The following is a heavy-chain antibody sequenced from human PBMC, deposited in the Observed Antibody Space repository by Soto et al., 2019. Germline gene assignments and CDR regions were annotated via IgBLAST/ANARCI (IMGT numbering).Heavy chain of an antibody. CDR1: GGSVSSGSYY. V-gene: IGHV4-61*01. D-gene: IGHD2-2*02. CDR3: AREGYCSSTSCYTHRGGGKNYYYYGMDV. CDR2: IYYSGST. Sequence: PSETLSLTCTVSGGSVSSGSYYWSWIRQPPGKGLEWIGYIYYSGSTNYNPSLKSRVTISVDTSKNQFSLKLSSVTAADTAVYYCAREGYCSSTSCYTHRGGGKNYYYYGMDVWGQGTTVTVSS. J-gene: IGHJ6*02.